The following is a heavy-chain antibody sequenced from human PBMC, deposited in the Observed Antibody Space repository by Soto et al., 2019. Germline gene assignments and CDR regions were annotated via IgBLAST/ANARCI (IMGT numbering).Heavy chain of an antibody. CDR2: IFPDDSDT. CDR1: GYIMKNYG. CDR3: FRGGVTSRTFDY. D-gene: IGHD3-16*01. V-gene: IGHV5-51*01. J-gene: IGHJ4*02. Sequence: GESVKISGKASGYIMKNYGIGWVLQMPGQGLEWMGIIFPDDSDTRYSPSFQGHVTISVDKSISTAYVQWSSLKASDSAIYYCFRGGVTSRTFDYWAQGILVTVSS.